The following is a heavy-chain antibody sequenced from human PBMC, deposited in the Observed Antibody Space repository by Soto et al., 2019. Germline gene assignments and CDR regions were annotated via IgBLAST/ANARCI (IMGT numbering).Heavy chain of an antibody. J-gene: IGHJ4*02. Sequence: EVQLLESGGGLVQPGGSLRLSCAASGFTFSSYAMSWVRQAPGKGLEWVSAISGSGGSTYYADSVKGRFTISRDNSKNTLYLQMNSLRAEDTAVYYCAKDRAYSSGWQYQYYFDYWGQGPPVTVSS. CDR2: ISGSGGST. V-gene: IGHV3-23*01. CDR1: GFTFSSYA. D-gene: IGHD6-19*01. CDR3: AKDRAYSSGWQYQYYFDY.